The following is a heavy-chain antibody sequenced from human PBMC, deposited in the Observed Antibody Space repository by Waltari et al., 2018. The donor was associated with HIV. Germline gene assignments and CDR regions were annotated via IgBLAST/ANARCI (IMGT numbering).Heavy chain of an antibody. CDR3: TTFEMGTTRNF. J-gene: IGHJ4*02. CDR1: GFLFKHAC. CDR2: IRRKTDSGAT. D-gene: IGHD1-26*01. Sequence: VQLWGSGGALVTPVGCLKISCAVSGFLFKHACLSWAARAPGKGLQWRGHIRRKTDSGATDYSAPLSGRFAISTDEFNNSMFLEMKTLKVDDTTVYYCTTFEMGTTRNFWGQGTLVTVSS. V-gene: IGHV3-15*02.